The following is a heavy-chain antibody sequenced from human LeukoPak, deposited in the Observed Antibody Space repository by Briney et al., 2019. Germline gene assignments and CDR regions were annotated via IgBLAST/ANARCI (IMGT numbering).Heavy chain of an antibody. J-gene: IGHJ4*02. Sequence: PGGSLRLSCAASGFTFSSYGMHWVRQAPGKRLEWVAVISYDGSNTYYADSVKGRFTISRDNSKNMLYLQMNSLRAEDTAVYYCAKPYYYGSRSYMDYWGQGTLVTVSS. CDR2: ISYDGSNT. V-gene: IGHV3-30*18. CDR3: AKPYYYGSRSYMDY. CDR1: GFTFSSYG. D-gene: IGHD3-10*01.